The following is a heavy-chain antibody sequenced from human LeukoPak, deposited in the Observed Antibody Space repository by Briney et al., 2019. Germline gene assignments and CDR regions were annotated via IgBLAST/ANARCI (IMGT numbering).Heavy chain of an antibody. V-gene: IGHV4-34*01. CDR3: AGGSDFWSGYRYYFDY. D-gene: IGHD3-3*01. CDR2: INHSGST. J-gene: IGHJ4*02. CDR1: GGSFSGYY. Sequence: KPSETLSLTCAVYGGSFSGYYWSWIRQPPGKGLEWIGGINHSGSTNYNPSLKSRVTISVDTSKNQFSLKLSSVTAADTAVYYCAGGSDFWSGYRYYFDYWGQGTLVTVSS.